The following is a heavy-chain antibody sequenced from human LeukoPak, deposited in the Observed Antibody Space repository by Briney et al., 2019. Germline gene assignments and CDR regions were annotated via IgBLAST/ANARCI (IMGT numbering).Heavy chain of an antibody. Sequence: GGSLRLSCAASGFTFSNYAMNWVRQAPGKGLEWDSFIIGTGGSTLYADSGKGRFTMSRDNSKNTVYLQMNSLRAEDTALYYCAKDSGYCSGYTCPPVYWGQGTLVTVSS. V-gene: IGHV3-23*01. D-gene: IGHD2-15*01. CDR1: GFTFSNYA. CDR2: IIGTGGST. CDR3: AKDSGYCSGYTCPPVY. J-gene: IGHJ4*02.